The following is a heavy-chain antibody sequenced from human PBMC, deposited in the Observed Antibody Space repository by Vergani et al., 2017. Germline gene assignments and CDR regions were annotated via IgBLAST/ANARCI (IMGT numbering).Heavy chain of an antibody. V-gene: IGHV4-61*02. CDR1: GGSISAGYYF. CDR2: ISASGNA. Sequence: QVQLQASGPGRVKPSQTLSLTCTMSGGSISAGYYFWSWILQPAGKGLEWLGHISASGNASHSPSLKTRVSMSVDTSKNQFSLTVTSVTAADTAIYFCARRSGGYYSGGKVHPLRTAFDVWGHGTVVTVSS. J-gene: IGHJ3*01. D-gene: IGHD2-15*01. CDR3: ARRSGGYYSGGKVHPLRTAFDV.